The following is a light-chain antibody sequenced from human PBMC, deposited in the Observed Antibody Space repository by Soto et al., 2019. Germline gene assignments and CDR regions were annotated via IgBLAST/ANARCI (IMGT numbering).Light chain of an antibody. Sequence: QSVLTQPASVSGSPGQSTTISCTGTSSDVGGHNSVSWYRQDPGKAPKLMIYDVSNRPSGVSDRFSGSKSGNTASLTISGLQIEDEADYYCSSFTSSVTYVFGTGTKVTVL. V-gene: IGLV2-14*01. J-gene: IGLJ1*01. CDR1: SSDVGGHNS. CDR3: SSFTSSVTYV. CDR2: DVS.